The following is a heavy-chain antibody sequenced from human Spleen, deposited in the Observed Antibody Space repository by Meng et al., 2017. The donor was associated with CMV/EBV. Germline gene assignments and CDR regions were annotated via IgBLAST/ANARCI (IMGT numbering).Heavy chain of an antibody. CDR2: IYYGGST. CDR1: GGAITSTSYY. Sequence: GSLRLSCTVSGGAITSTSYYWAWIRQPPGTGLEWIGGIYYGGSTYYKPSLRGRITISVDKSKNQFSLKLRSVTAADTAVYFCASGHIHDLWGPGTLVTVSS. CDR3: ASGHIHDL. J-gene: IGHJ4*02. V-gene: IGHV4-39*01.